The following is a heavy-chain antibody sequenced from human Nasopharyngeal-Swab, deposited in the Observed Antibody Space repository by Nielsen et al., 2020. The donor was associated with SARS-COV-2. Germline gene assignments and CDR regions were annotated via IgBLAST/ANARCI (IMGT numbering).Heavy chain of an antibody. V-gene: IGHV3-23*03. Sequence: GESLKISCAASGFTFSSYAMSWVRQAPGKGLEWVSVLYSGGSSTYYADSVKGRFTISRDNSKNTLYLQMNSPRAEDTAVYYCAKDPYYDFWSGYYFDYWGQGTLVTVSS. CDR1: GFTFSSYA. CDR2: LYSGGSST. J-gene: IGHJ4*02. CDR3: AKDPYYDFWSGYYFDY. D-gene: IGHD3-3*01.